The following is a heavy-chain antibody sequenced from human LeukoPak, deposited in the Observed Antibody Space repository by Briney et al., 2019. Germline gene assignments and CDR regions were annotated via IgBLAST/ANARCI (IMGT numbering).Heavy chain of an antibody. CDR3: ARGGGRSSWSRPQTPFDD. CDR2: ISGNNGNT. D-gene: IGHD6-13*01. Sequence: ASVKVSCKASGYTFTSYGISWVRQAPGQGLEWMRWISGNNGNTNYIEKFQGRVTMTTDTSTSTAYMELRSLRFDDTAIYYCARGGGRSSWSRPQTPFDDWGQGTLVTVSS. V-gene: IGHV1-18*01. J-gene: IGHJ4*02. CDR1: GYTFTSYG.